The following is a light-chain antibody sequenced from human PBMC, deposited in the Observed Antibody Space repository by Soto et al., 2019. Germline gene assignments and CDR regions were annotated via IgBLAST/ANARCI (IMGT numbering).Light chain of an antibody. J-gene: IGLJ2*01. CDR3: GSWDTSLSAMV. CDR1: TSNIGNNY. V-gene: IGLV1-51*01. CDR2: DNN. Sequence: QSVLTQPPSVSAAPGQTVTISCSGSTSNIGNNYVTWYQQLPGTAPKLLIYDNNKRPSGIPDRFSGSKSGTSATLGISGLRTGDEADYYCGSWDTSLSAMVFGGGTKLIVL.